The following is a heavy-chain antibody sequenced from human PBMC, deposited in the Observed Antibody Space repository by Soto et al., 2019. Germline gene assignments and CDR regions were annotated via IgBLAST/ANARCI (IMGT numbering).Heavy chain of an antibody. CDR1: GFTFSSYG. J-gene: IGHJ4*02. CDR2: ISYDGSNK. V-gene: IGHV3-30*18. D-gene: IGHD6-6*01. Sequence: VQLLESGGGVVQPGRSLRLSCAASGFTFSSYGMHWVRQAPGKGLEWVAVISYDGSNKYYADSVKGRFTISRDNSKNTLYLQMNSLRAEDTAVYYCAKDRGWREYSSSSLAYWGQGTLVTVSS. CDR3: AKDRGWREYSSSSLAY.